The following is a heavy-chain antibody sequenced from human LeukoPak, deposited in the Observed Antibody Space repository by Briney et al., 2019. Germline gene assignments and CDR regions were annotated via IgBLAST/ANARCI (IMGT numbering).Heavy chain of an antibody. J-gene: IGHJ6*03. V-gene: IGHV4-39*01. CDR3: ARHLWLVSYYYYMDV. CDR2: IDYSGCT. CDR1: GASINSFSYS. Sequence: SEALSLTCTVSGASINSFSYSWGWIRQPPGKGLEWIGAIDYSGCTYYHPSLKSRVTISIDTTKRQFSLSLHSVTAVDTAVYYCARHLWLVSYYYYMDVWDKGTTVTVSS. D-gene: IGHD6-19*01.